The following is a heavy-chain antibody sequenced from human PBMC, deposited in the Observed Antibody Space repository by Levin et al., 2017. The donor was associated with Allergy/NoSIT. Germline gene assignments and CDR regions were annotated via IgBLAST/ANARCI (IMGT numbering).Heavy chain of an antibody. J-gene: IGHJ2*01. CDR1: GGFISSYY. Sequence: SSETLSLKCTVSGGFISSYYWDWIRQSPGKGLEWIGYISYSGSTKYNPSLRSRATISVDMSKNSFSLKVDSVTAADTAVYYCARVGCDGDCYSGFYVYWYFEVWGRGTLVTVSS. V-gene: IGHV4-59*01. D-gene: IGHD2-21*02. CDR3: ARVGCDGDCYSGFYVYWYFEV. CDR2: ISYSGST.